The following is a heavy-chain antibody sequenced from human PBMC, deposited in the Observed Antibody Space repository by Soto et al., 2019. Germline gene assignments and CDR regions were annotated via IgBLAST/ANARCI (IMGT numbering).Heavy chain of an antibody. CDR3: ARTEKSLYMDYDYIWGSYPPIDAFDI. Sequence: GGSLRLSCAASGFTFSSYAMSWVRQAPGKGLEWVSAISGSGGSTYYADSVKGRFTISRDNSKNTLYLQMNSLRAEDTAVYYCARTEKSLYMDYDYIWGSYPPIDAFDIWGQGTMVTVSS. V-gene: IGHV3-23*01. CDR2: ISGSGGST. CDR1: GFTFSSYA. D-gene: IGHD3-16*02. J-gene: IGHJ3*02.